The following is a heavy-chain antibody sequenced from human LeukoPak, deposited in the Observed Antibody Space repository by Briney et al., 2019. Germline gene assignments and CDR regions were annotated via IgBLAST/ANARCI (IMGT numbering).Heavy chain of an antibody. CDR1: GFTFSSYS. D-gene: IGHD3-3*01. CDR3: ARRPTIFGVG. Sequence: GGSLRLSCAASGFTFSSYSMNWVRHAPGKGLECVSSISSSSSYIYYADSVKGRFTISRDNAKNSLYLQMNSLRAEDTAVYYCARRPTIFGVGWGQGTLVTVSS. CDR2: ISSSSSYI. J-gene: IGHJ4*01. V-gene: IGHV3-21*01.